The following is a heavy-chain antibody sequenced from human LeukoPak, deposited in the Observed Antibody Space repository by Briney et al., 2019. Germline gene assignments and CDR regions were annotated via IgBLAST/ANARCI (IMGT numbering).Heavy chain of an antibody. D-gene: IGHD1-26*01. CDR1: GLTFSSHW. Sequence: GGSLRLSCAASGLTFSSHWMHWVRQAPGKGLVWVSRITNDGSSATYADSVKGRFTISRDSSKNTLFLHMNTLRAEDTAIYYCAKDRTVGASYWYFDLWGRGTLVTVSS. V-gene: IGHV3-74*01. CDR2: ITNDGSSA. CDR3: AKDRTVGASYWYFDL. J-gene: IGHJ2*01.